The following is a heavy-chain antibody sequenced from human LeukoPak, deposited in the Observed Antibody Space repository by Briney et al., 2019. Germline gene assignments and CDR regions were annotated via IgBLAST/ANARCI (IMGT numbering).Heavy chain of an antibody. Sequence: PGGSLRLSCAVSGFTFSSNNMSWVRQAPGKGLEWVAVIYTGGGTYYSDSEKARFTISRDNSKATLYLQMHSLGVEDTAVYYCAKRLAGTFNYWGQGALVTVSS. CDR2: IYTGGGT. CDR1: GFTFSSNN. J-gene: IGHJ4*02. CDR3: AKRLAGTFNY. V-gene: IGHV3-53*01. D-gene: IGHD1-1*01.